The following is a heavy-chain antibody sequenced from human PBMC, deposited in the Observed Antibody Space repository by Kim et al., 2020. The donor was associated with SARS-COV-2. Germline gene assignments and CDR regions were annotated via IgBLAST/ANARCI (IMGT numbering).Heavy chain of an antibody. D-gene: IGHD3-3*01. CDR1: GYTFTSYA. J-gene: IGHJ4*02. CDR3: ARSGAVGNYDFWSGYSDY. V-gene: IGHV7-4-1*02. Sequence: ASVKVSCKASGYTFTSYAMNWVRQAPGQGLEWMGWINTNTGNPTYAQGFTGRFVFSLDTSVSTAYLQISSLKAEDTAVYYCARSGAVGNYDFWSGYSDYWGQGTLVTVSS. CDR2: INTNTGNP.